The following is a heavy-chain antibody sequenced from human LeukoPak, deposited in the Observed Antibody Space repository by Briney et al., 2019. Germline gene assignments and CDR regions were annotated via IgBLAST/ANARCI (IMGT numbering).Heavy chain of an antibody. D-gene: IGHD6-19*01. CDR2: IYSGGST. Sequence: GGSLRLSCAASGFTVSSNYMSWVRQAPGKGLEWVSVIYSGGSTYYADSVKGRFTISRDNSKNTLYLQMNSPRAEDTAVYYCARAPQNIAVAGTWYYYGMDVWGQGTTVTVSS. CDR1: GFTVSSNY. CDR3: ARAPQNIAVAGTWYYYGMDV. J-gene: IGHJ6*02. V-gene: IGHV3-53*05.